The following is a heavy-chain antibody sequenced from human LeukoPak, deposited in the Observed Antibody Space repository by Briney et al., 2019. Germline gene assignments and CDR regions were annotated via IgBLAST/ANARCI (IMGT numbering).Heavy chain of an antibody. CDR1: GFTFSAFG. CDR2: ITNSGDST. V-gene: IGHV3-23*01. CDR3: AKEGDYYGSGSYYNY. D-gene: IGHD3-10*01. J-gene: IGHJ4*02. Sequence: QSGGSLRLSCAASGFTFSAFGMNWVRQAPGKGLEWVSTITNSGDSTYYVDSVKGRFTISRDNSKNTLYLQMNSLRAEDTAVYYCAKEGDYYGSGSYYNYWGQGTLVTVSS.